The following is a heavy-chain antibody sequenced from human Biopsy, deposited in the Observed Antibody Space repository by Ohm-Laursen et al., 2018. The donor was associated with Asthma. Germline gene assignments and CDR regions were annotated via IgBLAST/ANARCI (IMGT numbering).Heavy chain of an antibody. CDR3: ARGDSSGWSHYYFDY. J-gene: IGHJ4*02. V-gene: IGHV3-53*01. D-gene: IGHD6-19*01. Sequence: GSLRLSCAASGFTVSRDHMFWVRQAPGKGLEWVSVIYSGGTSHTAGSVRGRFTISRDFSKNTLHLQMHSLRVEDTAVYYCARGDSSGWSHYYFDYWGQGTLVTVSS. CDR2: IYSGGTS. CDR1: GFTVSRDH.